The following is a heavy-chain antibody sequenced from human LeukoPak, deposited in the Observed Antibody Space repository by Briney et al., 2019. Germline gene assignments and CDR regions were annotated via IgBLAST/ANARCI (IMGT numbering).Heavy chain of an antibody. CDR2: INPISGGT. D-gene: IGHD7-27*01. CDR1: GYTFNDYY. J-gene: IGHJ4*02. V-gene: IGHV1-2*02. Sequence: ASVKVSCKASGYTFNDYYMHWVRQAPGQGLEWVGWINPISGGTDYAQKFQGRVTMTRDTTITTAYMELSRLRSDDTAVYYCARDRGRNWGSYYWGQGTLVTVSS. CDR3: ARDRGRNWGSYY.